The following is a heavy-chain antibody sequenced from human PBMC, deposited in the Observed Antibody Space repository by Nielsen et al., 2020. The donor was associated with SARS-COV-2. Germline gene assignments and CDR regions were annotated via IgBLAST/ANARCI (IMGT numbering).Heavy chain of an antibody. D-gene: IGHD3-3*01. J-gene: IGHJ3*02. Sequence: GESLKISCAASGFTFSSYWMSWVRQAPGKGLEWVSFISSRSDYIYYADSMKGRFTISRDNAKNSLFLQMNRLRVEDTAVYYCARDGGRRTMFGVNHRVRKDAFDIWGQGTMVTVSS. CDR2: ISSRSDYI. V-gene: IGHV3-21*01. CDR1: GFTFSSYW. CDR3: ARDGGRRTMFGVNHRVRKDAFDI.